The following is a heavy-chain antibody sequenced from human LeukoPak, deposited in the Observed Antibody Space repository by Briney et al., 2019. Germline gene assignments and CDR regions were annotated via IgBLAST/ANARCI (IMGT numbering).Heavy chain of an antibody. CDR1: GFTFSSHW. Sequence: GGSLRLSCAASGFTFSSHWMSWVRQAPGKGLEWVANIKQDGSDKYYVDSVKGRFSISRDNSKNTLYLQMNSLRAEDTAVYYCASARGSNYGSLGDWGQGTLVTVSS. D-gene: IGHD5-18*01. CDR2: IKQDGSDK. J-gene: IGHJ4*02. V-gene: IGHV3-7*05. CDR3: ASARGSNYGSLGD.